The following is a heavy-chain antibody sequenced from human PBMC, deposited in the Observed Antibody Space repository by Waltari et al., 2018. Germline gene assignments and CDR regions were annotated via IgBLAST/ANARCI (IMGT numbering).Heavy chain of an antibody. J-gene: IGHJ3*01. CDR1: GYTFSSYG. D-gene: IGHD6-6*01. Sequence: QAQLVQSGPEVTKPGASVRVPCKASGYTFSSYGIPWVRQAPGQGLDWRGWVSTNNGNRNYSQKLQGRVSMTTDTYTTTAYLDLRSLRSDDTAIYYCVRGGPWRLVQGNAFDYWGQGTLLTVSS. CDR2: VSTNNGNR. V-gene: IGHV1-18*01. CDR3: VRGGPWRLVQGNAFDY.